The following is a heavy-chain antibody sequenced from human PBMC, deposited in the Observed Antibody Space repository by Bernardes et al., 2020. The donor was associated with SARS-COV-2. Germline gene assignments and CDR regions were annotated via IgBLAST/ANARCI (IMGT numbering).Heavy chain of an antibody. D-gene: IGHD2-8*01. Sequence: GGSLRLSCVASGFTFSTYAMSWVRQAPGKGLEWVSDISGPGRTYYADSVKGRFTISRDNSKSTLYLEMNSLRADDTAVYYCAKELAYGTTWRDYNYYFGMDVWGQGTTVTVSS. J-gene: IGHJ6*02. CDR3: AKELAYGTTWRDYNYYFGMDV. CDR2: ISGPGRT. V-gene: IGHV3-23*01. CDR1: GFTFSTYA.